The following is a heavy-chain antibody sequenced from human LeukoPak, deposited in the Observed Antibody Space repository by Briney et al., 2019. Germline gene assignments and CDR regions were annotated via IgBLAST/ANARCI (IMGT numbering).Heavy chain of an antibody. V-gene: IGHV3-43D*03. D-gene: IGHD3-22*01. CDR2: ISWDGGST. Sequence: GGSLRLSCAASGFTFDDYAMHWVRQAPGKGLEWVSLISWDGGSTYYADSVKGRFTISRDNSKNSLYLQMNSLRAEDTALYYCAKGGYYDSSGYYHIDYWGQGTLVTVSS. CDR1: GFTFDDYA. J-gene: IGHJ4*02. CDR3: AKGGYYDSSGYYHIDY.